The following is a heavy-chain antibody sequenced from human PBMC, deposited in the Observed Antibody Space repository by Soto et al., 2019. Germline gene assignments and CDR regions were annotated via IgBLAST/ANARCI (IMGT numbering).Heavy chain of an antibody. J-gene: IGHJ4*02. CDR1: GASISSYY. CDR3: ARNNHLES. V-gene: IGHV4-59*01. CDR2: ISSSGS. Sequence: SETLSLTCTVSGASISSYYWSWIRQPPGKGLERIGYISSSGSNYNPSLKSRVTISLDTSKNELAVNMNSVTAADTAVYYCARNNHLESWGQETLVTVSS.